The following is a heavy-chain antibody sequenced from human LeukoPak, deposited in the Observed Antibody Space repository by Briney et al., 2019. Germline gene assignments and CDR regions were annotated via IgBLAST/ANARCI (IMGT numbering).Heavy chain of an antibody. CDR3: AREGPIVGATHLVDY. V-gene: IGHV1-2*02. CDR2: INPNSGGT. Sequence: GASVKVSCKAPGYTFTDYYMHWVRQAPGQGLEWMGWINPNSGGTNYAQKFQGRVTMTRDTSISTAYMELSRLRSDGTAVYYCAREGPIVGATHLVDYWGQGTLVTVSS. CDR1: GYTFTDYY. J-gene: IGHJ4*02. D-gene: IGHD1-26*01.